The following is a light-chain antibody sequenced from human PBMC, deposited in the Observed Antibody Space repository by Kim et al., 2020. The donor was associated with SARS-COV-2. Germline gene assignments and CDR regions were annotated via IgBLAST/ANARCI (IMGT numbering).Light chain of an antibody. CDR3: QQYGSSPRT. CDR1: RSVSSTY. Sequence: SPGERATLSCRASRSVSSTYLAWYQKKSGQAPRLLFYATSSRATGIPARFSGSGSGTDFTLTISSLEPEDFAVYYCQQYGSSPRTFGQGTKVDIK. J-gene: IGKJ1*01. CDR2: ATS. V-gene: IGKV3-20*01.